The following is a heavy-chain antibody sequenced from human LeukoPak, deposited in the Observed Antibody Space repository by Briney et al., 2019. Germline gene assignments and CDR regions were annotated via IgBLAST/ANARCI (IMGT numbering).Heavy chain of an antibody. CDR1: GGSISSYY. CDR3: ARGVXXAAXQYAY. CDR2: IYYSGTT. J-gene: IGHJ4*02. Sequence: SETLSLTCTVSGGSISSYYWSWLRQPPGKGLEWIGYIYYSGTTNYNPSLKSRVTISVDTSKNQFSLKLSSVTAADTAVYYCARGVXXAAXQYAYWGQGTLVTV. D-gene: IGHD6-13*01. V-gene: IGHV4-59*01.